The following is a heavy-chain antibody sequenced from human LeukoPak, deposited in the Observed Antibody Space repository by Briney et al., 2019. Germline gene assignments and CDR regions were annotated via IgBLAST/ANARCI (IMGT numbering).Heavy chain of an antibody. CDR2: NSYSGST. Sequence: SETLSLTCTVSGDSMSSYYWSWIRQPPGKGLEWIGYNSYSGSTNYNPSLKSRVTISLDTSKNQFSLKLTSVTAADTAVYYCARARDIAVSYFGELLSSETYFDYWGQGTLVIVSS. CDR3: ARARDIAVSYFGELLSSETYFDY. D-gene: IGHD3-10*01. CDR1: GDSMSSYY. V-gene: IGHV4-59*01. J-gene: IGHJ4*02.